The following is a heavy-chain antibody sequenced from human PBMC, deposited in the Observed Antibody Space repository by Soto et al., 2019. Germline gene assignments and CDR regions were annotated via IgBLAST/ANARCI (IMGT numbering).Heavy chain of an antibody. Sequence: QVQLVESGGGVVQPGRSLRLSCAASGFTCSSFGIPWVRQAPGKGLEWVATIWYDGSKTYYVDSVKGRFTISRDNSKNTVYRQMNSLRAEDMAMYYCARDIGLGRTYYKFWSGQQDDAFDFWGQGTMVTVS. CDR3: ARDIGLGRTYYKFWSGQQDDAFDF. V-gene: IGHV3-33*01. CDR2: IWYDGSKT. J-gene: IGHJ3*01. D-gene: IGHD3-3*01. CDR1: GFTCSSFG.